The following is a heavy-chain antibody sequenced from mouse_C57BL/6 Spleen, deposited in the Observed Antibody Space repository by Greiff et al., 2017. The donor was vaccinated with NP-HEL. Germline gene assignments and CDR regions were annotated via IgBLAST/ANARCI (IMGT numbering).Heavy chain of an antibody. Sequence: VQLQQSGAELVMPGASVKLSCKASGYTFTSYWMHWVKQRPGQGLEWIGEIDPSDSYTNYSQKFKGKSTLTVDKSSSTAYMQLSSLTSEDSAVYYCARGGLYYGYDGYAMDYWGQGTSVTVSS. CDR1: GYTFTSYW. V-gene: IGHV1-69*01. CDR2: IDPSDSYT. D-gene: IGHD2-2*01. J-gene: IGHJ4*01. CDR3: ARGGLYYGYDGYAMDY.